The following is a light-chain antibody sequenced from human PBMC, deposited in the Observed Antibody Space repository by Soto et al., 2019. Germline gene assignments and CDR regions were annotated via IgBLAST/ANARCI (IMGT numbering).Light chain of an antibody. CDR3: NSYTSSSTYV. CDR2: DVS. Sequence: QSALTQPASVSGSPGQSITISCTGTSSDVGGYDYVSWYQQHPGKVPKLIIYDVSDRPSGVSYRFSGSKSGNTASLSISGLQAEDEADYYCNSYTSSSTYVFGTGTKVTVL. CDR1: SSDVGGYDY. J-gene: IGLJ1*01. V-gene: IGLV2-14*03.